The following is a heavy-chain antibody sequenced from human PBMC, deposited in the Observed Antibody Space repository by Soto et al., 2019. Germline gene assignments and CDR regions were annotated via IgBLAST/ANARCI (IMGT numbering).Heavy chain of an antibody. D-gene: IGHD4-17*01. CDR2: IYYSGST. CDR1: GGSISSGGYY. Sequence: QVQLQESGPGLVKPSQTLSLTCTVSGGSISSGGYYWSWIRQPPGKGLEWIGYIYYSGSTYYNPSLKSRVTTSVDSSKNQFSLKLSGVTAAVTVVYYCACDSPTLTTNYYYGMDVWGQGTTVTVSS. CDR3: ACDSPTLTTNYYYGMDV. J-gene: IGHJ6*02. V-gene: IGHV4-31*03.